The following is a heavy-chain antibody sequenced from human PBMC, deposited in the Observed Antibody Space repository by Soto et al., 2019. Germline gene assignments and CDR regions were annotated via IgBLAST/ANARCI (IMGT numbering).Heavy chain of an antibody. CDR1: GYSFTSYW. V-gene: IGHV5-10-1*01. Sequence: PGESLKISCKGSGYSFTSYWISWVRQMPGKGLGWMGRIDPSDSYTNYSTSFQSHVTISADTSIRTAYLQWSSLKASDTAMYYCARSPLSGYSGRYYYFYGMEVWGQGTTVTVSS. J-gene: IGHJ6*02. CDR2: IDPSDSYT. D-gene: IGHD5-12*01. CDR3: ARSPLSGYSGRYYYFYGMEV.